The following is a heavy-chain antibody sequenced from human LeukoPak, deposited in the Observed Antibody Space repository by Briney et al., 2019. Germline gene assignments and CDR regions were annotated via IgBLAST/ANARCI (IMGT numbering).Heavy chain of an antibody. CDR1: GYTFTGYY. D-gene: IGHD3-3*01. J-gene: IGHJ3*02. V-gene: IGHV1-18*04. CDR2: ISAYNGNT. CDR3: AIDRTEYYDFWSGEMALDAFDI. Sequence: PRASVKVSCKASGYTFTGYYMHWVRQAPGQGLEWMGWISAYNGNTNYAQKLQGRVTMTTDTSTSTAYMELRSLRSDDTAVYYCAIDRTEYYDFWSGEMALDAFDIWGQGTMVTVSS.